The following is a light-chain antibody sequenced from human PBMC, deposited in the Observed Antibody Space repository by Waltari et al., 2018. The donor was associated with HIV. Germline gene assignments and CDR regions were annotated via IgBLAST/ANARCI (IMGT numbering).Light chain of an antibody. V-gene: IGKV3-15*01. CDR2: GAS. CDR3: QQYDDWPLT. Sequence: EIVMTQSPATLSVSPGERATLSCRASQSVSSNLAWYQQKPGQGPRLLIYGASTRATVTPTRCSSSAARAEFTLTISRLQAEDFAVYCWQQYDDWPLTFGQGTRLEIK. CDR1: QSVSSN. J-gene: IGKJ5*01.